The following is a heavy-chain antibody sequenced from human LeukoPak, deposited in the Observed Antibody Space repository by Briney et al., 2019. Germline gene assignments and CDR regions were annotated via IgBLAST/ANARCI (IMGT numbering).Heavy chain of an antibody. CDR1: GGSFSGYY. CDR2: INHSGST. CDR3: ARPLAPIYYDSSGYRRGGWFDP. Sequence: SETMSLTCAVYGGSFSGYYWSWIRQPPGKGLEWIGEINHSGSTNYNPSLKSRVTISVDTSKNQFSLKLSSVTAADTAVYYCARPLAPIYYDSSGYRRGGWFDPWGQGTLVTVSS. V-gene: IGHV4-34*01. D-gene: IGHD3-22*01. J-gene: IGHJ5*02.